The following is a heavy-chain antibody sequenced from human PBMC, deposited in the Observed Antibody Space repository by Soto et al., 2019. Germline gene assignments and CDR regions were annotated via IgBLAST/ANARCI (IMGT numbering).Heavy chain of an antibody. Sequence: QVQLQESGPGLVKPSETLSLTCTVSGGSVSSGSYYWIWIRQPPGKRLECIGYIHFSGSTNYNPPLKSRVTISADTSRNQFSLTLNSVTAADTAVYYCARGPATRSGAFDIWGQGTMVTVSS. J-gene: IGHJ3*02. V-gene: IGHV4-61*01. D-gene: IGHD6-25*01. CDR2: IHFSGST. CDR1: GGSVSSGSYY. CDR3: ARGPATRSGAFDI.